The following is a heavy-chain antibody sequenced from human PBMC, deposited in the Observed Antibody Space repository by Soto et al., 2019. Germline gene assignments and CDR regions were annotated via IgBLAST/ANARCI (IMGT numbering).Heavy chain of an antibody. J-gene: IGHJ6*03. V-gene: IGHV1-69*02. Sequence: SVKVSCKASGGTFSSYTISWVRHAPVQGLEWMGRIIPILGIANYAQKFQGRVTITADKSTSTACMELSSLRSEDTAVYYCARSPTGGSGAPGYYYYYMDVWGKGTTVTVSS. CDR3: ARSPTGGSGAPGYYYYYMDV. CDR1: GGTFSSYT. CDR2: IIPILGIA. D-gene: IGHD3-10*01.